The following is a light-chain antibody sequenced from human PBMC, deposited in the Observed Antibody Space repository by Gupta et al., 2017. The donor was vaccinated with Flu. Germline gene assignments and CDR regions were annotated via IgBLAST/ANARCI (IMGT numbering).Light chain of an antibody. CDR2: GAS. Sequence: EIVMTQSPDTLSVYAGERTTLSRMANQSISSNLAWYQHKPGMAPRLLIFGASTRATGIADRFSGSGSGTEFTLTISSRESEDFAVYYCQQYDDCPPITFGQGTRLEIK. V-gene: IGKV3-15*01. CDR3: QQYDDCPPIT. CDR1: QSISSN. J-gene: IGKJ5*01.